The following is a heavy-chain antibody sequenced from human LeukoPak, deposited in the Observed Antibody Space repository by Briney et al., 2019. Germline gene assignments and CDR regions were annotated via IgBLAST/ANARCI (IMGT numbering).Heavy chain of an antibody. J-gene: IGHJ4*02. CDR2: IWYDGSNK. Sequence: GGSLRLSCAASGFSFSNYGMHWVRQAPDKGLEWVAVIWYDGSNKYYADSVKGRFTISRDNSKNTLYLQMNSLRAEDTAVYYCAKENTAFDYWGQGTLVTVSS. CDR3: AKENTAFDY. D-gene: IGHD5-18*01. CDR1: GFSFSNYG. V-gene: IGHV3-33*06.